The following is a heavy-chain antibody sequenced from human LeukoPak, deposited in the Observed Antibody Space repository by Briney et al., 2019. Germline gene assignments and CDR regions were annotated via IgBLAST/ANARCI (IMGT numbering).Heavy chain of an antibody. CDR1: GGSISSSNW. V-gene: IGHV4-4*02. CDR2: IYHSGNT. J-gene: IGHJ4*02. CDR3: ARDPGSPYYFDY. Sequence: PSETLSLTCAVSGGSISSSNWWSWVRQPPGKGLEWIGEIYHSGNTNYNPSLKSRVTISVDKSKNQFSLKLSSVTAADTAVYYCARDPGSPYYFDYWGQGTLVTVSS.